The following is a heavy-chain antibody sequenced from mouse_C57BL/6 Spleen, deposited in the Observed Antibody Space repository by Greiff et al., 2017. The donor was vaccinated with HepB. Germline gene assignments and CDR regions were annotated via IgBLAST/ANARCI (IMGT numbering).Heavy chain of an antibody. CDR1: GYTFTEYT. CDR2: FYPGSGSI. Sequence: VQLQQSGAELVKPGASVKLSCKASGYTFTEYTIHWVKQRSGQGLEWIGWFYPGSGSIKYNEKFKDKATLTVDKSSSTAYMELSRLTSEGSAVYFCAGYEDIGSSDLAWFAYWGQGTLVTVSA. CDR3: AGYEDIGSSDLAWFAY. J-gene: IGHJ3*01. V-gene: IGHV1-62-2*01. D-gene: IGHD3-2*02.